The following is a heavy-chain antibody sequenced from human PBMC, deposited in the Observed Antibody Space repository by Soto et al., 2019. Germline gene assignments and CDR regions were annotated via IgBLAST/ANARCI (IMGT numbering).Heavy chain of an antibody. J-gene: IGHJ3*02. CDR2: ISYSGSA. CDR3: ATDLGGIAAAGMAFDI. Sequence: NPSETLSLTCTVSGGSISSGNYYWSWIRQPPGKGQEWIGFISYSGSAYYNPSLKSRVTISVDTSKNQFSLNLSFVTAADTAVYYCATDLGGIAAAGMAFDIWGQGTMVTVSS. D-gene: IGHD6-13*01. V-gene: IGHV4-30-4*01. CDR1: GGSISSGNYY.